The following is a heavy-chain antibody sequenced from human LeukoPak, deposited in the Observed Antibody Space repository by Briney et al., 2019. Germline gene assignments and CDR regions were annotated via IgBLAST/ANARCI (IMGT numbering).Heavy chain of an antibody. CDR2: INSGGSST. CDR1: GFTFSSYW. CDR3: ARAPRYYYDSSGYPDY. D-gene: IGHD3-22*01. Sequence: PGGSLRLSCAASGFTFSSYWMHWVRQAPGKGLVWVSRINSGGSSTSYADSVKGRFTISRDNAKNTLYLQMNSLRAEDTAVYYCARAPRYYYDSSGYPDYWGQGTLVTVSS. J-gene: IGHJ4*02. V-gene: IGHV3-74*01.